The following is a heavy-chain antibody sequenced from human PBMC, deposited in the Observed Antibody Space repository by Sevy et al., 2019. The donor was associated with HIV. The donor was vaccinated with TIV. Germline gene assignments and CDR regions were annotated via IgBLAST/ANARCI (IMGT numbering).Heavy chain of an antibody. CDR1: GFIFSDRY. CDR3: ASSLLVDGRWGPPYGMDV. D-gene: IGHD3-16*01. Sequence: GGSLRLSCAASGFIFSDRYMNWIRQAPGKGLEWIAYITSNGNTIYYADSVKGRFTISRDKAKNSLFRQMNSLRAEDTAVYYCASSLLVDGRWGPPYGMDVWGQRTTVTVSS. V-gene: IGHV3-11*01. CDR2: ITSNGNTI. J-gene: IGHJ6*02.